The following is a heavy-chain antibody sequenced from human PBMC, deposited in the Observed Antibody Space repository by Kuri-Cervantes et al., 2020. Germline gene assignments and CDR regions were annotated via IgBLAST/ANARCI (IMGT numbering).Heavy chain of an antibody. J-gene: IGHJ4*02. V-gene: IGHV4-38-2*02. CDR1: GYSITTGYY. Sequence: ESLKISCTLSGYSITTGYYWGWIRQAPGKGLEWIGSFHHRGSTDYNPSLKSRVTISVDTSKNQFSLKLSSVTAADTAVYYCARHGELLLPFDYWGQGTLVTVSS. CDR2: FHHRGST. CDR3: ARHGELLLPFDY. D-gene: IGHD2-15*01.